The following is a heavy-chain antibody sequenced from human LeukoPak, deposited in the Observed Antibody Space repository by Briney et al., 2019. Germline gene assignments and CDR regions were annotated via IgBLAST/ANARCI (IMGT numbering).Heavy chain of an antibody. V-gene: IGHV3-7*01. D-gene: IGHD6-19*01. CDR3: ARDRGWYRFDY. CDR1: GFTFSSYW. Sequence: GGSLRLSCAASGFTFSSYWMSWVRQAPGKGLEWVANKKQDGSEKYNVDSVKGRFTISRDSAKNSLYLQMNSLRAEDTAVYYCARDRGWYRFDYWGQGTLVTVSS. J-gene: IGHJ4*02. CDR2: KKQDGSEK.